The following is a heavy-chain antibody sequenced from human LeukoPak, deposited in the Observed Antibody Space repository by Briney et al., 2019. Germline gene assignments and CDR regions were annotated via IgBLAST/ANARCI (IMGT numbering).Heavy chain of an antibody. CDR1: GFTFSSTS. V-gene: IGHV3-23*01. Sequence: PGGSLRLSCAASGFTFSSTSMSWVRQAPGKGLEWVSVTVGSGDGTYYADSVKGRFTISRDNSKNTLYLQMNSLRVEDTAVYYCAKSQSSGWLYYFDYWGQGILVTVSS. CDR3: AKSQSSGWLYYFDY. D-gene: IGHD6-19*01. CDR2: TVGSGDGT. J-gene: IGHJ4*02.